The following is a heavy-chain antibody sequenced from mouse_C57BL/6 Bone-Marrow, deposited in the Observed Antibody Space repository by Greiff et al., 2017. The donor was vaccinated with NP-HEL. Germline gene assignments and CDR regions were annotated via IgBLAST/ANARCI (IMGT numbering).Heavy chain of an antibody. Sequence: VQLQQPGAELVRPGTSVTLSCKASGYTFTSYWMHWVKQRPGQGLEWIGVIDPSDSYTNYNQKFKGKATLTVDTSSSTAYMQLSSLTSEDSAVYYCARSYDNLWFACWGQGTLVTVSA. CDR2: IDPSDSYT. J-gene: IGHJ3*01. CDR3: ARSYDNLWFAC. D-gene: IGHD2-1*01. V-gene: IGHV1-59*01. CDR1: GYTFTSYW.